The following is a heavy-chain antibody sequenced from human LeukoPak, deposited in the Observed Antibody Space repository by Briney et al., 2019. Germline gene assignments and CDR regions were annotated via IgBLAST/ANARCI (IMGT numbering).Heavy chain of an antibody. CDR3: ASWYGLDV. J-gene: IGHJ6*02. CDR1: GGSISSYY. Sequence: SETLSLTCTVSGGSISSYYWSWIRQPPGKGLEWVGEINHSGSTNYNPSLKSRVTISVDTSKNQFSLKLSSVTAADTAVYYCASWYGLDVWGQGTTVTVSS. V-gene: IGHV4-34*01. CDR2: INHSGST.